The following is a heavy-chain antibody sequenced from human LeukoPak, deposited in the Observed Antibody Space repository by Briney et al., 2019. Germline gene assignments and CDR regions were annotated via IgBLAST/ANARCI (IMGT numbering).Heavy chain of an antibody. CDR3: ARERGYYDSSGYHSSYYFDY. V-gene: IGHV3-7*01. CDR1: GFTFGKYW. D-gene: IGHD3-22*01. CDR2: IKLDGSEK. J-gene: IGHJ4*02. Sequence: GGSLRLSCVASGFTFGKYWMSWVRQAPGKGLEWVANIKLDGSEKNYVDSVKGRFTISRDNTKNSLYLQMNSLRAEDTAVYYCARERGYYDSSGYHSSYYFDYWGQGTLVTVSS.